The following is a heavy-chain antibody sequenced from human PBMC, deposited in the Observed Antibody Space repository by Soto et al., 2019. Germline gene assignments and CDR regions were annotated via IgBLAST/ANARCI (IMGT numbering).Heavy chain of an antibody. CDR3: ARVFGGVIARLDY. CDR2: IYYSGST. CDR1: GGSISSYY. D-gene: IGHD3-16*02. V-gene: IGHV4-59*01. J-gene: IGHJ4*02. Sequence: SETLSLTCTVSGGSISSYYWSLIRQPPGKGLEWIGYIYYSGSTTYNPSLKSRVTISVDTSKNQFSLKLSSVTAADTAVYYCARVFGGVIARLDYWGQGTLVTVSS.